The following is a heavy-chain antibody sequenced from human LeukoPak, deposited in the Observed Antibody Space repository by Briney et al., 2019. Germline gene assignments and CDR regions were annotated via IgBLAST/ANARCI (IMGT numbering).Heavy chain of an antibody. D-gene: IGHD2-2*01. CDR2: ISSSGSTI. Sequence: GGSLRLSCEASGFTFSSYEMNWVRQAPGKGLEWVSYISSSGSTIYYADSVKGRFTISRDNAKNSLYLQMNSLRAEDTAVYYCARHSSSTGFDPWGQGTLVTVSS. CDR1: GFTFSSYE. J-gene: IGHJ5*02. CDR3: ARHSSSTGFDP. V-gene: IGHV3-48*03.